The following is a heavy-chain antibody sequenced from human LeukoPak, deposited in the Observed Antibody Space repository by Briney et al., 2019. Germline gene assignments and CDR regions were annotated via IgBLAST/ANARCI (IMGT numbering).Heavy chain of an antibody. D-gene: IGHD3-22*01. CDR2: IYTSGST. J-gene: IGHJ5*02. V-gene: IGHV4-4*07. Sequence: PSETLSLTCTVSGGSISSYYWSWIRQPAGKGLQWIGRIYTSGSTNYNPSLKSRVTMSVDTSKNQLSLKLGSVTAADTAVYYCAREGGGKYYYDSSRNWFDPWGQGTLVTVSS. CDR3: AREGGGKYYYDSSRNWFDP. CDR1: GGSISSYY.